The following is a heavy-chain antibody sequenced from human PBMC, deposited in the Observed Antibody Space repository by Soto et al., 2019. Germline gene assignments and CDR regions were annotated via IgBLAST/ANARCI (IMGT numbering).Heavy chain of an antibody. J-gene: IGHJ4*02. D-gene: IGHD5-18*01. V-gene: IGHV1-46*01. CDR1: GYTFTSYD. CDR2: INPSGGST. Sequence: ASVKVSCKASGYTFTSYDMHWVGQAPGQGLEWMGIINPSGGSTSYAQKFQGRVTMTRDTSTSTVYMELSSLRSEDTAVYYCAGGLLVDSPLGYWGQATLVTVSS. CDR3: AGGLLVDSPLGY.